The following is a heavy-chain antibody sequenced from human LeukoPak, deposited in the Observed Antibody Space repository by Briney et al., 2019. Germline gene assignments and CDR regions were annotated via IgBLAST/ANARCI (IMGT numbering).Heavy chain of an antibody. Sequence: PGGSLRLSCAASGFTFSSYAMSWVRQAPGKGLEWVSAISGSGGSTYYADSVKGRFTISRDNSKNTLYLQMNSLRAEDTAVYYCAKEGPYCSGGSCYFPSDAFDIWGQGTMVTVSS. CDR3: AKEGPYCSGGSCYFPSDAFDI. CDR2: ISGSGGST. J-gene: IGHJ3*02. V-gene: IGHV3-23*01. CDR1: GFTFSSYA. D-gene: IGHD2-15*01.